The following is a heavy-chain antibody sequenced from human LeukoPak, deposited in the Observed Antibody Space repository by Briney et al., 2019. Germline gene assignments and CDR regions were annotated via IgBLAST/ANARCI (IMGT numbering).Heavy chain of an antibody. CDR2: VSGKSRAI. D-gene: IGHD5-18*01. J-gene: IGHJ4*02. CDR3: AKTLVRQWLQRGPPCYFDY. V-gene: IGHV3-23*01. Sequence: PGGSLRLSCAASGFIFSDYAINWVRQAPGKGLEWLSFVSGKSRAIYYADSVKGRFTISRDNSKNTLYPQMNTLRVEDTAVYYCAKTLVRQWLQRGPPCYFDYWGQGTLVTVSS. CDR1: GFIFSDYA.